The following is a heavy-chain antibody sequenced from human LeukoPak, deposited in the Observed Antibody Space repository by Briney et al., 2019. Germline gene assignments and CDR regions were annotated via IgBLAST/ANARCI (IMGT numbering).Heavy chain of an antibody. D-gene: IGHD3-9*01. J-gene: IGHJ4*02. CDR3: ASVTYTSYDNFDY. CDR1: GYTFTAYY. CDR2: MHPNSGDT. V-gene: IGHV1-2*02. Sequence: ASVKVSCKASGYTFTAYYMHWVRQAPGQGLEWMGWMHPNSGDTNYAQKFQGRVTMTRDTSITTAYMELSSLTSGDTAMYYCASVTYTSYDNFDYWGQGTLVTVSS.